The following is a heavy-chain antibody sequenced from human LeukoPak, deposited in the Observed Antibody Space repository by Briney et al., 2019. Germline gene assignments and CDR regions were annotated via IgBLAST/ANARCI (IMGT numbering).Heavy chain of an antibody. J-gene: IGHJ6*03. V-gene: IGHV3-7*01. Sequence: GGSLRLSCAASGFTFSSYWMSWVRQAPGKGLEWVANIKQDGSEKYYVDSVKGRFTISRDNAKNSLYLQMNSLRAEDTAVYYCARGIPPPGELFGYYYYYMDVWGKGTTVTISS. D-gene: IGHD3-10*01. CDR1: GFTFSSYW. CDR3: ARGIPPPGELFGYYYYYMDV. CDR2: IKQDGSEK.